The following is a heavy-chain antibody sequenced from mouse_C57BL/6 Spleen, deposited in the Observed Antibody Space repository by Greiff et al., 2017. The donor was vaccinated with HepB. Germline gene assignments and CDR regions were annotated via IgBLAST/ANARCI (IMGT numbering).Heavy chain of an antibody. CDR3: AREGKNGSSYDD. Sequence: EVQLQQSGPELVKPGASVKISCKASGYTFTDYYMNWVKQSHGKSLEWIGDINPNNGGTSYNQKFKGKATLTVDKSSSTAYMELRSLTSEDSAVYYCAREGKNGSSYDDWGQGTTLTVSS. V-gene: IGHV1-26*01. CDR1: GYTFTDYY. J-gene: IGHJ2*01. CDR2: INPNNGGT. D-gene: IGHD1-1*01.